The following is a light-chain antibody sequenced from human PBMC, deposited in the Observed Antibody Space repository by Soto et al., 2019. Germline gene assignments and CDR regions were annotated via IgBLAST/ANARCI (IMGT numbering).Light chain of an antibody. Sequence: DIVMTQSPDSLAVSLGERATINCRASQSIYTYLNWFQLKPGKGPKLLIFASSTLQSGVPSRFSGSGSGADFSLTISSLQPEDFATYYCQQSYSNTLSFGGGTKVDI. J-gene: IGKJ4*01. V-gene: IGKV1-39*01. CDR2: ASS. CDR3: QQSYSNTLS. CDR1: QSIYTY.